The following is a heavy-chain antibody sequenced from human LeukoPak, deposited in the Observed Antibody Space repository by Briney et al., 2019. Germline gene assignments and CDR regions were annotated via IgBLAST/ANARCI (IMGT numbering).Heavy chain of an antibody. Sequence: GGSLRLSCAASGFTFGSYSMNWVRQAPGKGLEWVSSISSSSSYIYYADSVKGRFTISRDNAKNSLYLQMNSLRAEDTAVYYCARDRRELLYYFDYWGQGTLVTVSS. CDR2: ISSSSSYI. CDR3: ARDRRELLYYFDY. CDR1: GFTFGSYS. J-gene: IGHJ4*02. D-gene: IGHD1-26*01. V-gene: IGHV3-21*01.